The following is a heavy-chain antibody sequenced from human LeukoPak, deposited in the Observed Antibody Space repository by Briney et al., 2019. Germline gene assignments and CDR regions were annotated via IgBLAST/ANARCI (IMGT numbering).Heavy chain of an antibody. CDR2: ISGSGGST. CDR3: AKEGGFGVAPR. CDR1: GFTFSSYA. Sequence: GGSLRLSCAASGFTFSSYAMSWVRQAPGKRLEWVSAISGSGGSTYYADSVKGRFTISRDNSENTLYLQMNSLRAEDTAVYYCAKEGGFGVAPRWGQGTLVTVSS. D-gene: IGHD3-3*01. J-gene: IGHJ4*02. V-gene: IGHV3-23*01.